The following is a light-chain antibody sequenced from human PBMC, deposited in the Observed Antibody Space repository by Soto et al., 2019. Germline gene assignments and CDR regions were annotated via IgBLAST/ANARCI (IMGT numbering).Light chain of an antibody. Sequence: EIVMTQSPATLSVSPGERATLSRRASESVSSNLAWYQQKPGQAPRLLIYGASSRATGIPDRFSGSGSGTDFTLTISRLEPEDFAVYFCHQYGSSPWTFGQGTKVDIK. J-gene: IGKJ1*01. CDR3: HQYGSSPWT. V-gene: IGKV3-20*01. CDR1: ESVSSN. CDR2: GAS.